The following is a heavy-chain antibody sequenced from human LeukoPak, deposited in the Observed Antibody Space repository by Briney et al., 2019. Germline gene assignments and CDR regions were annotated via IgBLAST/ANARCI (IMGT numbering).Heavy chain of an antibody. CDR1: GFRFTSYW. CDR3: ARQPMGGYYDSSGYPTDAFDS. J-gene: IGHJ3*02. Sequence: GESLKISFKGSGFRFTSYWIGWVRQMPGKGLEWMGIIYPGNSDTRYSPSFQAQVTLSADKSLRTAYLQWSSLKASDTAMYYCARQPMGGYYDSSGYPTDAFDSWGQGTMVTVSS. D-gene: IGHD3-22*01. V-gene: IGHV5-51*01. CDR2: IYPGNSDT.